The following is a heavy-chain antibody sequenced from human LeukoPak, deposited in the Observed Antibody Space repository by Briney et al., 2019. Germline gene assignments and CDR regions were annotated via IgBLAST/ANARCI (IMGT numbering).Heavy chain of an antibody. Sequence: SETLSLTCTVYGGSFSGYYWSWIRQPPGKGLEWIVEINHSGSTNYNPSLKSRVTISVDTSKNQFSLKLSSVTAADTAVYYCARRRAAYCSSTSCRGKSTGFDPWGQGTLVPVSS. V-gene: IGHV4-34*01. D-gene: IGHD2-2*01. CDR2: INHSGST. J-gene: IGHJ5*02. CDR3: ARRRAAYCSSTSCRGKSTGFDP. CDR1: GGSFSGYY.